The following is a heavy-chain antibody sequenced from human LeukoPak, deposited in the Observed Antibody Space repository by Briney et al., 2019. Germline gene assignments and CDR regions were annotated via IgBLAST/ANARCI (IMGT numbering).Heavy chain of an antibody. CDR2: ISAYNGNT. CDR3: ARDAKRLNYYGSGSYPDC. V-gene: IGHV1-18*01. J-gene: IGHJ4*02. D-gene: IGHD3-10*01. Sequence: ASVKVSCKASGDTFTSYGISWVRQAPGQGLEWMGWISAYNGNTNYAQKLQGRVTMTTDTSTSTAYMELRSLRSDDTAVYYCARDAKRLNYYGSGSYPDCWGQGTLVTVSS. CDR1: GDTFTSYG.